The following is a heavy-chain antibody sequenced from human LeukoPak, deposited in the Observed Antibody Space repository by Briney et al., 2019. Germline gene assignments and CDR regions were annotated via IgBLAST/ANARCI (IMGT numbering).Heavy chain of an antibody. D-gene: IGHD6-13*01. J-gene: IGHJ5*02. V-gene: IGHV4-59*01. CDR2: IYYSGST. CDR1: GGSISSYY. CDR3: ARDLPGYSSSWYGGFDP. Sequence: SETLSLTCTVSGGSISSYYWSWIQQPPGKGLEWIGYIYYSGSTNYNPSLKSRVTISVDTSKNQFSLKLSSVTAADTAVYYCARDLPGYSSSWYGGFDPWGQGTLVTVSS.